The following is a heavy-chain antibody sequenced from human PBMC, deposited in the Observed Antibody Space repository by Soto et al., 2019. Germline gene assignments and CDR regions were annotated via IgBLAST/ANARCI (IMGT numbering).Heavy chain of an antibody. CDR2: IKQDGSEK. CDR3: ARFQAGVGRPRDCSGGSCYYYYGMDV. J-gene: IGHJ6*02. V-gene: IGHV3-7*01. D-gene: IGHD2-15*01. Sequence: GGSLRLSCAASGFTFSSYWMSWVRQAPGKGLEWAANIKQDGSEKYYVDSVKGRFTISRDNAKNSLYLQMNSLRAEDTAVYYCARFQAGVGRPRDCSGGSCYYYYGMDVWGQGTTVTVSS. CDR1: GFTFSSYW.